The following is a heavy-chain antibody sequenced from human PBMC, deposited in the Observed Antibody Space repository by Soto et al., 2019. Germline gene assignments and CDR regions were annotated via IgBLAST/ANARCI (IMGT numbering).Heavy chain of an antibody. Sequence: HPGGSLRLSCAASGFTFSSYEMNWVRQVPGKGLEWVSNIGSGGTFIYYADSVKGRFTISRDNAKNSLYLQMNSLRAEDTAVYYCASSTSPIVWGQGTTVTVSS. CDR3: ASSTSPIV. D-gene: IGHD2-2*01. V-gene: IGHV3-48*03. CDR2: IGSGGTFI. CDR1: GFTFSSYE. J-gene: IGHJ6*02.